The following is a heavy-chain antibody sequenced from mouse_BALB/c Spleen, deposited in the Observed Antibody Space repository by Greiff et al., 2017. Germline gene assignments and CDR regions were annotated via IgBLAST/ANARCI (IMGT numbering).Heavy chain of an antibody. D-gene: IGHD2-14*01. CDR3: ASGGTRYAMDY. CDR1: GYSITSDYA. CDR2: ISYSGST. J-gene: IGHJ4*01. V-gene: IGHV3-2*02. Sequence: VQLKESGPGLVKPSQSLSLTCTVTGYSITSDYAWNWIRQFPGNKLEWMGYISYSGSTSYNPSLKSRISITRDTSKNQFFLQLNSVTTEDTATYYCASGGTRYAMDYWGQGTSVTVSS.